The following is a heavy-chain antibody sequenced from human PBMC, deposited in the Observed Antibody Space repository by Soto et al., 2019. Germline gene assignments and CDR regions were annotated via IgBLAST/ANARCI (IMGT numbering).Heavy chain of an antibody. J-gene: IGHJ4*02. CDR1: GFAFSDAW. CDR2: IKSKTDGGTI. D-gene: IGHD5-12*01. CDR3: TTAHRRGPDY. Sequence: EVQLVESGGGLVKPGESLRLSCATSGFAFSDAWMNWVRQAPGKGLEWVGLIKSKTDGGTIDYPAPVKGRFTISRDDSRNTLYLHMNSLKTEDTAVYYCTTAHRRGPDYWGQGTLVTVSS. V-gene: IGHV3-15*01.